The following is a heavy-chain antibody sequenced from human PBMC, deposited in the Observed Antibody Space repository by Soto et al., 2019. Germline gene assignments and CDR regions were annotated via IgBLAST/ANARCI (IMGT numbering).Heavy chain of an antibody. CDR2: INAGYGNT. V-gene: IGHV1-3*01. CDR3: ARDTGDGTFDF. CDR1: GYTFNSYA. D-gene: IGHD7-27*01. Sequence: SVKVSCKASGYTFNSYAMHWVRQAPGQRLEWMGWINAGYGNTKSSQKFQDRVTISRDTSASTAYMELTSLRSEDTAVYYCARDTGDGTFDFWGQGNMVTVYS. J-gene: IGHJ4*02.